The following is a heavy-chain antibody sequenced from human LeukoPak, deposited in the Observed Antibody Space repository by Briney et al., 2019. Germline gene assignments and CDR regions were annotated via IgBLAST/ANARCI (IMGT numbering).Heavy chain of an antibody. Sequence: PGGSLRLSCAASGFTVSSNYMSWVRQAPGKGLEWVSVIYSGGSTYYADSVKGRFTISRDNSKNTLYLQMNSLRAEDTAVYYCARDPYYDSSGYYSSDYWGQGTLVTVSS. CDR1: GFTVSSNY. CDR3: ARDPYYDSSGYYSSDY. CDR2: IYSGGST. J-gene: IGHJ4*02. D-gene: IGHD3-22*01. V-gene: IGHV3-66*01.